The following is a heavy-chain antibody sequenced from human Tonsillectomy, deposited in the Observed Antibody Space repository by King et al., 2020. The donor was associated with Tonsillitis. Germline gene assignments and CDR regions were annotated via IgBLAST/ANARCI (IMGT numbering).Heavy chain of an antibody. CDR3: ARERIYYSYMDV. V-gene: IGHV3-48*01. CDR2: ISISSSTI. D-gene: IGHD2-15*01. Sequence: VQLVESGGGLVQPGGSLRLSCAASGFTFSSYSMNWVRQAPGRGLAWVAYISISSSTIYYADSMKGRFTISRDSATNSLFLQMNSLRAEDTAVYYCARERIYYSYMDVWGKGTTVTVSS. CDR1: GFTFSSYS. J-gene: IGHJ6*03.